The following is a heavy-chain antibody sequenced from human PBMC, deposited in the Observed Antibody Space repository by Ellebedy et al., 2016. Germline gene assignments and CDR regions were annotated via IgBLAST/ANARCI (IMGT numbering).Heavy chain of an antibody. D-gene: IGHD1-1*01. CDR2: IKQDESDK. V-gene: IGHV3-7*03. J-gene: IGHJ5*02. Sequence: GGSLRLSCAASGFTFSTYWMSWVRQAPGTGLESVASIKQDESDKKYVDPVKGGFTISRDNAKNSVSLQMNSLRAEDTAMYYCARSGVPNRDDIWFDPWGQGTLVTVSA. CDR3: ARSGVPNRDDIWFDP. CDR1: GFTFSTYW.